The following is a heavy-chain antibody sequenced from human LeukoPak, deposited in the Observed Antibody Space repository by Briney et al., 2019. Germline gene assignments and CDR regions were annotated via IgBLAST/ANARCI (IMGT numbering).Heavy chain of an antibody. CDR1: GYTFSGYY. CDR2: INPNSGGT. CDR3: ARSNSRYCRGGSCFSFDY. D-gene: IGHD2-15*01. Sequence: ASVKVSCKAFGYTFSGYYMHWVRQAPGQGLEWMGWINPNSGGTDYAQKFQGRVTMTRDTSISTAYMELSSLRSDDTAAYFCARSNSRYCRGGSCFSFDYWGQGTLVTVSS. V-gene: IGHV1-2*02. J-gene: IGHJ4*02.